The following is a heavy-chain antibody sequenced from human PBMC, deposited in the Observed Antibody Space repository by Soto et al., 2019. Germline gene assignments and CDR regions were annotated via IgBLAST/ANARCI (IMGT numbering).Heavy chain of an antibody. D-gene: IGHD2-8*02. J-gene: IGHJ4*02. CDR2: FSLSGTT. CDR1: GASITGTSY. Sequence: SETLSLSCTVSGASITGTSYWSWIRQPAGKGLEWIGRFSLSGTTNYNPSLRSRVTMSADVSKNQFSPRLTSVTAADTALYYCARGMTPPGAPAWYYFDSWGQGTLVTVSS. V-gene: IGHV4-4*07. CDR3: ARGMTPPGAPAWYYFDS.